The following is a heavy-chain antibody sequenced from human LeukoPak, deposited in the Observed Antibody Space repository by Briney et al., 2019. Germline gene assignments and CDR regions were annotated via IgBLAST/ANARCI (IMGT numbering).Heavy chain of an antibody. CDR2: IYSGGST. V-gene: IGHV3-66*01. Sequence: PGGSLRLSCAASGFTVSSNYMSWVRQAPGKGLEWVSVIYSGGSTYFADSVKGRFTISRDNSKNTLYLQMNSLRAEDTAVYYCARGGEWLRFDYWGQGTLVTVSS. CDR3: ARGGEWLRFDY. CDR1: GFTVSSNY. D-gene: IGHD5-12*01. J-gene: IGHJ4*02.